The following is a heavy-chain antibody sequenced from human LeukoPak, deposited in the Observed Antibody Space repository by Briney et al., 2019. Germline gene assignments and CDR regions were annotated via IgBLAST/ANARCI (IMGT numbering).Heavy chain of an antibody. CDR2: IEQDGSQK. D-gene: IGHD1-26*01. Sequence: PGGSLRLSCAASGFTFSSYWLSWVRQAPGKGLEWVASIEQDGSQKYYVDSVRGRFTISRYNAKNSVYLQMNSLRVEDTAVYYCARNSGSYPFDYWGQGTLVTVSS. CDR3: ARNSGSYPFDY. CDR1: GFTFSSYW. V-gene: IGHV3-7*01. J-gene: IGHJ4*02.